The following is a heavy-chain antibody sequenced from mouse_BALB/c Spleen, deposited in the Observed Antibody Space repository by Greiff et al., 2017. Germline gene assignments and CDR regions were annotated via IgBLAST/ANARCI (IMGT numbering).Heavy chain of an antibody. CDR3: ARRTRGYFDV. CDR2: ISYSGST. CDR1: GYSITSDYA. J-gene: IGHJ1*01. Sequence: EVQLQESGPGLVKPSQSLSLTCTVTGYSITSDYAWNWIRQFPGNKLEWMGYISYSGSTSYNPSLKSRISITRDTSKNQFFLQLNSVTTEDTATYYCARRTRGYFDVWGAGTTVTVAS. V-gene: IGHV3-2*02.